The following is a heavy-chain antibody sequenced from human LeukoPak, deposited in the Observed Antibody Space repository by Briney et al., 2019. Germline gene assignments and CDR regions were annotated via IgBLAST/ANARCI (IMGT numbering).Heavy chain of an antibody. V-gene: IGHV3-23*01. D-gene: IGHD2-15*01. J-gene: IGHJ4*02. CDR2: ISGSGGST. CDR1: GFTFSNYA. Sequence: GGSLRLSCAASGFTFSNYAMTWVRQAPGKGLKWVSAISGSGGSTYYADSVKGRFTISRDNSKNTLYLQMNSLRAEDTAVYYCAKDRGYCSGDSCYLFDYWGQGTLVTVSS. CDR3: AKDRGYCSGDSCYLFDY.